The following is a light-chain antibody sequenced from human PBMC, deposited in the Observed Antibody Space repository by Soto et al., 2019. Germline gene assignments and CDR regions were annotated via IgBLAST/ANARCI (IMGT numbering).Light chain of an antibody. CDR3: HHYNNWWA. CDR1: QSVLYSSNNKDY. Sequence: DILMTQSPDSLAVSLGERATINCKSSQSVLYSSNNKDYLGWYQHKPGQPPKLLIYWATTRESGVPDRFSGSGSGTEFSLTINSLQSEDLAVYYCHHYNNWWAFGQGTKVDIK. CDR2: WAT. J-gene: IGKJ1*01. V-gene: IGKV4-1*01.